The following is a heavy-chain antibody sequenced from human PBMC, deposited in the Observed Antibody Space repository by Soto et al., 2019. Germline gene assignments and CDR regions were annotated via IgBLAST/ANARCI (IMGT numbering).Heavy chain of an antibody. CDR2: IIPILGIA. CDR3: ARGGPHCSGGSCYSN. J-gene: IGHJ1*01. V-gene: IGHV1-69*02. CDR1: GGTFSSYS. D-gene: IGHD2-15*01. Sequence: QVQLVQSGAEVKKPGSSVKVSCKASGGTFSSYSISWVRQAPGQGLEWMGRIIPILGIANYAQKFQGRVIITADKSTSTAYMELSSLGSEDTAIYYCARGGPHCSGGSCYSNWGQGTLVSVSS.